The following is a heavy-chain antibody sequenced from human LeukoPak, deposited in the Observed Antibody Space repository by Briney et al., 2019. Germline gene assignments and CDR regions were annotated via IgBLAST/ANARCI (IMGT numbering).Heavy chain of an antibody. CDR2: IYTSGST. J-gene: IGHJ4*02. CDR3: ARDLGSSSSN. V-gene: IGHV4-61*02. D-gene: IGHD6-6*01. Sequence: KPSETLSLTCTVSGGSISRGSYYWSWIRQPAGKGLGWIGRIYTSGSTNYNPSLKSRVTISVDTSKNQFSLKLSSVTAADTAVYYCARDLGSSSSNWGQGTLVTVSS. CDR1: GGSISRGSYY.